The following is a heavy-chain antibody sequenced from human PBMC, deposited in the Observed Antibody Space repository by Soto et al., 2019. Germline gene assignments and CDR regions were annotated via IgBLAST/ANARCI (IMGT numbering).Heavy chain of an antibody. D-gene: IGHD6-6*01. CDR2: IYYSGST. J-gene: IGHJ6*03. Sequence: SETLSLTCTVSGGSISSYYWSWIRQPPGKGLEWIGYIYYSGSTNYNPSLKSRVTIPVDTSKNQFPLKLSSVTAADTAVYYCARDIRIAARPHYYYYMDVWGKGTTVTVSS. CDR1: GGSISSYY. CDR3: ARDIRIAARPHYYYYMDV. V-gene: IGHV4-59*01.